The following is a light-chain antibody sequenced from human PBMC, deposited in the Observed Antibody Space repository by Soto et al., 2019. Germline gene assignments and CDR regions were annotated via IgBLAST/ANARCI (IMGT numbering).Light chain of an antibody. CDR3: AAWEDSRKVV. CDR2: SNN. CDR1: SSNIGSKY. J-gene: IGLJ2*01. V-gene: IGLV1-47*02. Sequence: QSVLTQPPSASGTPGQRVTISCSGSSSNIGSKYVYWYQQLPGTAPKLLIYSNNQRPSGVPDRFSGSKSGTSASMAISGRRSEDEADYYCAAWEDSRKVVFGSGTQLPV.